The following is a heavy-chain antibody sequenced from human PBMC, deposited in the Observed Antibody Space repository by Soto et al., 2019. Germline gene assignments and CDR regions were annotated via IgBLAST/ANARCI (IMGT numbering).Heavy chain of an antibody. CDR2: ISSSSSTI. D-gene: IGHD5-12*01. CDR1: GFTFSSYS. V-gene: IGHV3-48*01. J-gene: IGHJ4*02. Sequence: PGGSLRLSCAASGFTFSSYSMNWVRQAPGKGLEWVSYISSSSSTIYYADSVKGRFTISRDNAKNSLYLQMNSLRAEDTAVYYCARDDHSGYDSHYFDYWGQGTLVTVSS. CDR3: ARDDHSGYDSHYFDY.